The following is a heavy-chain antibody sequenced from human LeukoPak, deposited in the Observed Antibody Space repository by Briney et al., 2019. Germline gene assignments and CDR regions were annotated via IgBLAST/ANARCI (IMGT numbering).Heavy chain of an antibody. CDR3: ARGVDSPKWFDP. V-gene: IGHV3-53*01. J-gene: IGHJ5*02. Sequence: AGGSLRLPCAASGLTVSRNYMSRVRQPPGTGLEWVSVIYSGGSTYYADSVKGRFTISRDNSKNTLYLQMNSLRAEDTAVYYCARGVDSPKWFDPWGQGTLVTVS. D-gene: IGHD2-15*01. CDR1: GLTVSRNY. CDR2: IYSGGST.